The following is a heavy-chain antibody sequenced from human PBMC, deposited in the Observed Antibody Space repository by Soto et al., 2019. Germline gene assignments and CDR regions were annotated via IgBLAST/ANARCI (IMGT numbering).Heavy chain of an antibody. D-gene: IGHD5-18*01. CDR2: IFPSGST. Sequence: QVKLQESGPGLVKPSETLSLTCTVSGVSISNYYWTWIRQPAGKGLEWIGRIFPSGSTNYNPSLRGRVTMSVDTSKNLFSLKLSSVTAADTALYYCASEGTAMKLHYWGREPWSPSPQ. J-gene: IGHJ4*02. CDR1: GVSISNYY. V-gene: IGHV4-4*07. CDR3: ASEGTAMKLHY.